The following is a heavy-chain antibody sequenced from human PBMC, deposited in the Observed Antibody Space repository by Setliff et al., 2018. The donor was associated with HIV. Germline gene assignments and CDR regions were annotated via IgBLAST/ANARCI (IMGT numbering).Heavy chain of an antibody. CDR2: IHSSGST. J-gene: IGHJ4*02. D-gene: IGHD2-21*02. CDR3: ATLDHSGGNFLAY. V-gene: IGHV4-4*09. Sequence: SETLSLTCTVSGGSVNDFYCNWIRQPPGKGPEWIGYIHSSGSTIYNPSLKSRITISPDTSEEQFSLELSSATAADTAVYYCATLDHSGGNFLAYWGEGSLVTVSS. CDR1: GGSVNDFY.